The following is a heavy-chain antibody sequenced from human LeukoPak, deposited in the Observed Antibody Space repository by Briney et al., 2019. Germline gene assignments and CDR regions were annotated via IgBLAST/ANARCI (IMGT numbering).Heavy chain of an antibody. Sequence: ASVKVSCKASGYTFTSYGISWVRQAPGQGLEWMGWISAYNGNTNYAQKLQGRVTMTTDTSTSAAYMELRSLRSDDTAVYYCARHGYYYGSGSYHYYYYGMDVWGQGTTVTVSS. CDR2: ISAYNGNT. CDR3: ARHGYYYGSGSYHYYYYGMDV. CDR1: GYTFTSYG. V-gene: IGHV1-18*01. J-gene: IGHJ6*02. D-gene: IGHD3-10*01.